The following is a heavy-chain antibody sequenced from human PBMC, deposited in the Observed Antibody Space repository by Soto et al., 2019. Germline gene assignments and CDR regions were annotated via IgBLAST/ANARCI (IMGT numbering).Heavy chain of an antibody. CDR3: AHRLRYSYDVDL. Sequence: QITLKESGPTLVKPTQTLTLTCTFSGFSLSTSSVGVGWVRQPPGKALEWLALIYWDDEKRYSPSLRSRLTITKDTAKKQVALTMTNMDPVDTATYYCAHRLRYSYDVDLWGQGTLVTVSS. CDR2: IYWDDEK. CDR1: GFSLSTSSVG. J-gene: IGHJ5*02. V-gene: IGHV2-5*02. D-gene: IGHD2-15*01.